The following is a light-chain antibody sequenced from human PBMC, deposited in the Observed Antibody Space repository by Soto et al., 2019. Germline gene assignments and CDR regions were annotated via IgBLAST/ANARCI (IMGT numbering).Light chain of an antibody. Sequence: SYELTQPPSVSVAPGQAASSTCGGDNIGSRNVHWYQQKPGQAPVLVLYDSFDRPSGIPERISGSNSGNTATLTINRVEAGDEADYYCQVWDNGSDGGVFGPGTKVT. J-gene: IGLJ1*01. V-gene: IGLV3-21*02. CDR3: QVWDNGSDGGV. CDR2: DSF. CDR1: NIGSRN.